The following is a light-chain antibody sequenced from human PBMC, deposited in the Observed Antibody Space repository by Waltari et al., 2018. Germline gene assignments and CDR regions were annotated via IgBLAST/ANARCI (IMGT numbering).Light chain of an antibody. CDR1: SSNIGSNY. CDR3: AAWDDSLSVHYV. J-gene: IGLJ1*01. CDR2: RNN. Sequence: QSVLTQPPSASGTPGQRVTISCSGSSSNIGSNYVYWYQQLPGTAPKLPIVRNNQRPSGVPARFSGSKSGTSASLAIGGLRSEDEADYYCAAWDDSLSVHYVFGTGTKVTVL. V-gene: IGLV1-47*01.